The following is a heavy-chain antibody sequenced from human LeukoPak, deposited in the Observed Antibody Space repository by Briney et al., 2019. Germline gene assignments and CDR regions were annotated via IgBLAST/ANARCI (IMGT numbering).Heavy chain of an antibody. D-gene: IGHD2-15*01. CDR1: GYTFTSYG. CDR3: ARYGYCSDGGCYDALRPLDY. J-gene: IGHJ4*02. V-gene: IGHV1-18*01. CDR2: ISAYNGYT. Sequence: ASVRVFCEASGYTFTSYGISWVRQAPGQGLEWVGWISAYNGYTNCAQNLQGRVTMTRDTSTGTAYMELWSVRSDDTAVYYCARYGYCSDGGCYDALRPLDYWGQGTLVTVSS.